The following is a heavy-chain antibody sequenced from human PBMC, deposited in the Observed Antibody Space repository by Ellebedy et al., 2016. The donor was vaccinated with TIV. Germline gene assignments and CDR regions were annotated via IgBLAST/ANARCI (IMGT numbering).Heavy chain of an antibody. V-gene: IGHV3-23*01. J-gene: IGHJ4*02. D-gene: IGHD1-1*01. CDR2: ISGTGDT. CDR3: AKMNWDDPQGY. Sequence: GESLKISCAASGFTFSRHPISWVRQAPGKGLEWVSAISGTGDTSYSDSVKGRFTISRDNSKNTLYLQMNSLRAEDTAVYYCAKMNWDDPQGYWGPGILVTVSS. CDR1: GFTFSRHP.